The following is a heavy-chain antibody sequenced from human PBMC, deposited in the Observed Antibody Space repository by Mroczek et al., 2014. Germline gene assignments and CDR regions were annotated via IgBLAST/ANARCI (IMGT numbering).Heavy chain of an antibody. CDR3: ATACSSTSCEYYYYGMDV. J-gene: IGHJ6*02. CDR2: INPNSGGT. CDR1: GYTFTGYY. Sequence: QVQLVQSGAEVKKPGASVKVSCKASGYTFTGYYMHWVRQAPGQGLEWMGWINPNSGGTNYAQKFQGRVTMTRDTSISTAYMELSRLRSDDTAVYYCATACSSTSCEYYYYGMDVWGQGTTVTVSS. D-gene: IGHD2-2*01. V-gene: IGHV1-2*02.